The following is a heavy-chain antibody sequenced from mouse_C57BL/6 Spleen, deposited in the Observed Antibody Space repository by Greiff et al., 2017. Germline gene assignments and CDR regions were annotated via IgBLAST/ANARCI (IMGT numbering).Heavy chain of an antibody. CDR1: GYTFTSYW. Sequence: VQLQQSGAELVMPGASVKLSCKASGYTFTSYWMHWVKQRPGQGLEWIGEIDPSDSYTNYNQKFKGKSTLTVDKSSSTAYMQLSSLTSEDSAVYYCAVGGHFDYWGQGTTLTVSS. V-gene: IGHV1-69*01. CDR3: AVGGHFDY. J-gene: IGHJ2*01. CDR2: IDPSDSYT.